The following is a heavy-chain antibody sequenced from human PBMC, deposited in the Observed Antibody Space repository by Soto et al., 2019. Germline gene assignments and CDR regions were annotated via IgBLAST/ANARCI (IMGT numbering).Heavy chain of an antibody. CDR1: GFTFSSYS. D-gene: IGHD3-3*02. Sequence: EVQLVESGGCLVQPGGSLRLSCAASGFTFSSYSMHWVRQAPGKGLEWVSYITSGSSTIYHADSVKGRFTTSRDNAKNSLYLQMNNLRVENTAVYYCARDSYTLGDYWGQGTLVTVSS. CDR2: ITSGSSTI. CDR3: ARDSYTLGDY. V-gene: IGHV3-48*04. J-gene: IGHJ4*02.